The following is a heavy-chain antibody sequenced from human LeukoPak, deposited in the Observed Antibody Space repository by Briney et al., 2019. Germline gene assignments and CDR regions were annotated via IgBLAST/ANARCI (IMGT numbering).Heavy chain of an antibody. CDR1: GDSVSSNSAA. CDR3: ARGYGYGFDY. V-gene: IGHV6-1*01. D-gene: IGHD5-18*01. J-gene: IGHJ4*02. CDR2: TYYRSKWYN. Sequence: SQTLALTRAISGDSVSSNSAAWNWIRQSPSRGLEWLGRTYYRSKWYNDYAVSVKSRTTVNPDTSKNQFSLQLNSVTPEDTAVYYCARGYGYGFDYWGQGTLVTVSS.